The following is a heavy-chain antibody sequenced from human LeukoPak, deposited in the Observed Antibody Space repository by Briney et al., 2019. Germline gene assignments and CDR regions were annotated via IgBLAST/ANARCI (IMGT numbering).Heavy chain of an antibody. D-gene: IGHD3-16*02. J-gene: IGHJ4*02. CDR1: GFTFSSYA. Sequence: GGSLRLSCAASGFTFSSYAMHWVRQAPGKGLEWVALIWYDGSNKYYADSVKGRFTISRDNSKNTLYLQMNSLRAEDTAVYYCARDQFDGDYVWGSYRPPFDYWGQGTLVTVSS. CDR2: IWYDGSNK. CDR3: ARDQFDGDYVWGSYRPPFDY. V-gene: IGHV3-33*08.